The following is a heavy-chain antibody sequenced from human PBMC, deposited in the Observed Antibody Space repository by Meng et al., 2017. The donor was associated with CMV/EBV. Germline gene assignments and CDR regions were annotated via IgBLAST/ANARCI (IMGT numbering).Heavy chain of an antibody. CDR1: GFTFSNAW. D-gene: IGHD3-22*01. CDR3: TTVVGMIVVVI. CDR2: IKSKTDGGTT. J-gene: IGHJ4*02. Sequence: GESLKISCAASGFTFSNAWMSWVRQAPGKGLEWVGRIKSKTDGGTTDYAAPVKGRFTISGDDSKNTLYLQMNSLKTEDTAVYYCTTVVGMIVVVIWGQGTLVTVSS. V-gene: IGHV3-15*01.